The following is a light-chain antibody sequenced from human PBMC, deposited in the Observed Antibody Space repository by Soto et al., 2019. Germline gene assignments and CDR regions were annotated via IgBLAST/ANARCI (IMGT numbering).Light chain of an antibody. Sequence: QSALTQPPSASGSPGQSVTISCTGTSSDVGGYNYVSWYQQHPGKAPKLMIYEVSKRPSGVPDRFSGSKSGNTASLTVSGLQAEDEAYYYCSSYAGSNIPNWVFGGGTTLTVL. CDR2: EVS. V-gene: IGLV2-8*01. J-gene: IGLJ3*02. CDR1: SSDVGGYNY. CDR3: SSYAGSNIPNWV.